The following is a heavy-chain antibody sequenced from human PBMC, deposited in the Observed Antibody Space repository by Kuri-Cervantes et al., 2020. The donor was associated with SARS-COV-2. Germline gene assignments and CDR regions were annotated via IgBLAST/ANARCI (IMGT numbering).Heavy chain of an antibody. J-gene: IGHJ5*02. CDR1: GCSISSSSYY. CDR3: ARQMMSSITIFGVVITRNWFDP. Sequence: GSLRLSCTVSGCSISSSSYYWCWIRQPPGKGLEWSGSIYYSGSTYYNPSFKSRVTISVDTSKNQFSLKLSSVTAADTAVYYCARQMMSSITIFGVVITRNWFDPWGQGTLVTVSS. V-gene: IGHV4-39*01. D-gene: IGHD3-3*01. CDR2: IYYSGST.